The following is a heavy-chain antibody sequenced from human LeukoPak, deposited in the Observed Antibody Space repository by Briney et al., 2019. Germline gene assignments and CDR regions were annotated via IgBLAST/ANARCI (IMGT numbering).Heavy chain of an antibody. V-gene: IGHV4-59*08. D-gene: IGHD3-10*01. Sequence: PSETLSLTCSVSGGSISSYYWSWIRQPPGKGLEWIGYVNDLGSTNYNPSLRSRATISVDTSKNQFSLKVTTVTAAGTAVYYCARTYYFGSGSYRYMDVWGKGTKVTVSS. J-gene: IGHJ6*03. CDR3: ARTYYFGSGSYRYMDV. CDR2: VNDLGST. CDR1: GGSISSYY.